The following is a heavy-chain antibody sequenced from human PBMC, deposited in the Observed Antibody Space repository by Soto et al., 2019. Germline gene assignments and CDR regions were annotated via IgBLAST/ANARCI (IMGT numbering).Heavy chain of an antibody. V-gene: IGHV3-30*18. CDR1: GFSFSNYG. D-gene: IGHD2-2*01. CDR2: VSSDGNNK. J-gene: IGHJ5*02. Sequence: WWSLRLSCLASGFSFSNYGMHWFRQAPGKGLEWVAFVSSDGNNKYYAESVKGRFTISRDNAKNTLYLQVDRLTVDDTAVYYCAKDRVIQLLPIWPDPWGQGTLVTVSS. CDR3: AKDRVIQLLPIWPDP.